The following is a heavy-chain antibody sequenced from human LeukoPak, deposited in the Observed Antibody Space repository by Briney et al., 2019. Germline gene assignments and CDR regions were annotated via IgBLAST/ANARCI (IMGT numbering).Heavy chain of an antibody. CDR1: GDTFTSYD. Sequence: SVNVSCKASGDTFTSYDINWVRQATRQGLEWMGWMNPNNGSTGYAQKFQGRVTMTRNPSISTAYMELSSLRSEDTAVYYCAWLDILTGYSSDYWGQGTLVTVSS. J-gene: IGHJ4*02. V-gene: IGHV1-8*01. CDR3: AWLDILTGYSSDY. CDR2: MNPNNGST. D-gene: IGHD3-9*01.